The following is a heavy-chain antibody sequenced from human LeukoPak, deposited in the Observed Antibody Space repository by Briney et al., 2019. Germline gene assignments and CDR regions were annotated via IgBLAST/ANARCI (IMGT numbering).Heavy chain of an antibody. V-gene: IGHV4-39*01. CDR3: ARRGIWGLQIGNSFDP. J-gene: IGHJ5*02. Sequence: SETLSLTCSLSGDSITSNSYWWGWIRQSPGKGLEWIGSIYSSGNSYYNPSLKSRATISPDTSKNQYSLRLTSVTAADTAVYYCARRGIWGLQIGNSFDPWGQGILVTVSS. CDR1: GDSITSNSYW. CDR2: IYSSGNS. D-gene: IGHD3-16*01.